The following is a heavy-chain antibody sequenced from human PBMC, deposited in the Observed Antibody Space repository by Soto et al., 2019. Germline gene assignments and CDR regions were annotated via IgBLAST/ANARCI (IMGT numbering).Heavy chain of an antibody. D-gene: IGHD2-21*01. CDR3: ATIAIGYYFDY. CDR1: GFTVSSKY. J-gene: IGHJ4*02. CDR2: IQSGGPT. Sequence: GGSLRLSCAASGFTVSSKYMSWVRQAPGKGLEWVSLIQSGGPTYYADSVKGRFTISRDTSENTVHLQMDSLRAEDTAVYYCATIAIGYYFDYWGQGTLVTVSS. V-gene: IGHV3-66*01.